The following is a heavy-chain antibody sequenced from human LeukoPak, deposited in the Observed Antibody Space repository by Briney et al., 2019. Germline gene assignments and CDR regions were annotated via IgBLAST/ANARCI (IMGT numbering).Heavy chain of an antibody. CDR1: GFTFGDYA. D-gene: IGHD6-13*01. V-gene: IGHV3-49*04. J-gene: IGHJ4*02. Sequence: GGSLRLSCTASGFTFGDYAMSWVRQAPGKGLEWVGFIRSKAYGGTTEYAASVKGRFTISRDDSKSIAYLQMNSLKTEDTAVYYCTRENLEYSSSWYVGWNYFDYWGQGTLVTVSS. CDR2: IRSKAYGGTT. CDR3: TRENLEYSSSWYVGWNYFDY.